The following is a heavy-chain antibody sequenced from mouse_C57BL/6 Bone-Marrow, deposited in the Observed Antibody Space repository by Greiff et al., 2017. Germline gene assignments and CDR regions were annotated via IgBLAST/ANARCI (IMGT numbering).Heavy chain of an antibody. J-gene: IGHJ4*01. CDR2: INPNNGTT. D-gene: IGHD2-4*01. CDR3: ARGYEYYYAMDY. Sequence: VQLQQSGPELVKPGASVKISCTASGYSFTDYNMNWVKQSNGKSLEWIGVINPNNGTTNSNQKFKGKATLTVDKSTSTAYMQLNSLTSEDSAVYYCARGYEYYYAMDYWGQGTSVTVSS. CDR1: GYSFTDYN. V-gene: IGHV1-39*01.